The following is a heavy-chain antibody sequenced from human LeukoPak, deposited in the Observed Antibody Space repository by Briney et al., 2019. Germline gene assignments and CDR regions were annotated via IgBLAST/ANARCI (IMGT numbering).Heavy chain of an antibody. J-gene: IGHJ4*02. CDR1: GGSFSGYY. V-gene: IGHV4-34*01. CDR2: INHSGST. CDR3: ARGSVVRSNYYFDY. D-gene: IGHD4-23*01. Sequence: SETLSLTCAVYGGSFSGYYWSWIRQPPGKGLEWIGEINHSGSTNYNPSLKSRVTISVDTSKNQFSLRLSSVTAADTAVYYCARGSVVRSNYYFDYWGQGTLVTVSS.